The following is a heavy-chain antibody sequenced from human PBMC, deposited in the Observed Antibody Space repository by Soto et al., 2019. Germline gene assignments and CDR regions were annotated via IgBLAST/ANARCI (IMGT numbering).Heavy chain of an antibody. CDR3: SRSLNS. J-gene: IGHJ4*02. V-gene: IGHV3-7*01. CDR1: GFTFSTYW. CDR2: INQDGSEK. Sequence: GGSLRLSCAASGFTFSTYWMDWVRQTPGKGLEWVADINQDGSEKNYVDSVKGRFTIYRDNAKNSLYLQMSSLTAEDSALYYCSRSLNSWGQGTLVTAPQ.